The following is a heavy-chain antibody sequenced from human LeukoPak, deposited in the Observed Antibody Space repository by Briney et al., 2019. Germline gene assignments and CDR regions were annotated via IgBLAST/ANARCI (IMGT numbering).Heavy chain of an antibody. D-gene: IGHD3-16*01. Sequence: GGPLRLSCAASGFTFSSYSMNWVRQAPGKGLEWVSYISTSGSYIYYSDSVKGRFTMSRDNAKNSLYLQMNGLRAEDTAVYYCARDARGHHAFDIGGQGTMVTVSS. V-gene: IGHV3-21*01. CDR1: GFTFSSYS. CDR3: ARDARGHHAFDI. CDR2: ISTSGSYI. J-gene: IGHJ3*02.